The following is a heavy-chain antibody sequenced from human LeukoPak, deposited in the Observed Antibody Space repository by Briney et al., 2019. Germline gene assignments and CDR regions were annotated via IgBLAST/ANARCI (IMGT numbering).Heavy chain of an antibody. CDR1: GYTFTGYY. D-gene: IGHD2-15*01. Sequence: ASVKVSCKAAGYTFTGYYMFWVRQAPGKGLEWMGRINPNSGGTNYAQKFQGRVTLTRYTSISTAYMEMSRLRSDDTAVYYCARGYCSGGSCYSVENWFDPWGQGTLVTVSS. J-gene: IGHJ5*02. CDR2: INPNSGGT. CDR3: ARGYCSGGSCYSVENWFDP. V-gene: IGHV1-2*06.